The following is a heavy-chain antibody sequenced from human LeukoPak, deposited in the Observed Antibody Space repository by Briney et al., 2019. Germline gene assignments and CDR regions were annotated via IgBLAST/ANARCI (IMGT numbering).Heavy chain of an antibody. Sequence: KASETLSLTCTVSGGSISSYYWSWIRQPAGKGLEWIGRIYTSGSTNYNPSLKSRVTISVDKSKNQFSLKLSSVTAADTAVYYCARDSAGLVWFDRWGQGALVTVSS. CDR3: ARDSAGLVWFDR. CDR1: GGSISSYY. D-gene: IGHD6-13*01. J-gene: IGHJ5*02. V-gene: IGHV4-4*07. CDR2: IYTSGST.